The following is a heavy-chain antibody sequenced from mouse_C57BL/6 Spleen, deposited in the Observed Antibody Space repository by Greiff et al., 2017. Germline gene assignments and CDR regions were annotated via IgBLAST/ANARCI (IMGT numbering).Heavy chain of an antibody. D-gene: IGHD3-1*01. CDR3: ARGSGRGFAY. CDR2: IWRGGST. J-gene: IGHJ3*01. Sequence: QVQLQQSGPGLVQPSQSLSITCTVSGFSLTSYGVHWVRQSPGKGLEWLGVIWRGGSTDYNAAFISRLSISKDNSKSQVFFKMNSLQADDTAIYYCARGSGRGFAYWGQGTLVTVSA. V-gene: IGHV2-2*01. CDR1: GFSLTSYG.